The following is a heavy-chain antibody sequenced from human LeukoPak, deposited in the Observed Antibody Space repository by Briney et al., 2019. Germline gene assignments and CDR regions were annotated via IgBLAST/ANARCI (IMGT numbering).Heavy chain of an antibody. D-gene: IGHD6-19*01. CDR2: IYHSGST. CDR1: GGSISSYY. V-gene: IGHV4-59*12. CDR3: ARSRAVAGIAGWFDP. J-gene: IGHJ5*02. Sequence: PSETLSLTCTVSGGSISSYYWSWIRQPPGKGLEWIGYIYHSGSTYYNPSLKSRVTISVDRSKNQFSLKLSSVTAADTAVYYCARSRAVAGIAGWFDPWGQGTLVTVSS.